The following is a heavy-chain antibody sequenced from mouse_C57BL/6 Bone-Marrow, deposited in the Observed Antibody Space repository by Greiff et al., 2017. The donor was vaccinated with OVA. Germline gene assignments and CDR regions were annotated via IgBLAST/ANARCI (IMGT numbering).Heavy chain of an antibody. J-gene: IGHJ1*03. CDR3: ARLFTTVKYWYFDV. CDR1: GYTFTSYW. V-gene: IGHV1-50*01. Sequence: VKLQEPGAELVKPGASVKLSCKASGYTFTSYWMQWVKQRPGQGLEWIGEIDPSDSYTNYNQKFKGKATLTVDTSSSTAYMQLSSLTSEDSAVYYCARLFTTVKYWYFDVWGTGTTVTVSS. CDR2: IDPSDSYT. D-gene: IGHD1-1*01.